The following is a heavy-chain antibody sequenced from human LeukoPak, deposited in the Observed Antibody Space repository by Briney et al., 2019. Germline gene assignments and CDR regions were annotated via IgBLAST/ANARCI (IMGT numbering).Heavy chain of an antibody. J-gene: IGHJ6*02. D-gene: IGHD3-3*01. V-gene: IGHV4-59*01. CDR1: GGSISSYY. CDR3: ARAGVRDYDFWSGYQPAGYYYGMGV. CDR2: IYYSGST. Sequence: SETLSLTCTVSGGSISSYYWSWIRQPPGKGLEWIGYIYYSGSTNYNPSLKSRVTISVDTSKNQFSLKLSSVTAADTAVYYCARAGVRDYDFWSGYQPAGYYYGMGVWGQGTTVTVSS.